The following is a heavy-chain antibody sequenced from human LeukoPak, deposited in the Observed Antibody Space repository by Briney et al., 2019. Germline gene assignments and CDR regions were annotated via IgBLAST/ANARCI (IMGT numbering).Heavy chain of an antibody. CDR2: ISGSGGST. Sequence: GGSLRLSCAAAGFTFSSYAMSWVRQAPGEGREWVSAISGSGGSTYYADSVKGRFTISRDNSKNTLYLQMNSLRAEDTAVYYCAKTYGSGQRDIWGQGTMVTVSS. V-gene: IGHV3-23*01. CDR3: AKTYGSGQRDI. CDR1: GFTFSSYA. J-gene: IGHJ3*02. D-gene: IGHD3-10*01.